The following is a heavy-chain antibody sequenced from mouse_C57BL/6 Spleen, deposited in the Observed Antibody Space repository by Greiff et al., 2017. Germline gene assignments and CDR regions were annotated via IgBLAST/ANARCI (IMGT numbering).Heavy chain of an antibody. V-gene: IGHV1-52*01. CDR1: GYTFTSYW. Sequence: VQLHQPGAELVRPGSSVKLSCKASGYTFTSYWMHWVKQRPIQGLEWIGNIDPSDSETHYNQKFKDKATLTVDKSSSTAYMQLSSLTSEDSAVYYCASGVLSTYWYFDVWGTGTTVTVSS. CDR2: IDPSDSET. CDR3: ASGVLSTYWYFDV. J-gene: IGHJ1*03. D-gene: IGHD5-1*01.